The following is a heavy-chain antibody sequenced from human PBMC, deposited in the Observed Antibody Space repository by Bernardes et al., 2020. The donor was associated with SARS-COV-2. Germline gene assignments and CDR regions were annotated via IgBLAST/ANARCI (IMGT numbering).Heavy chain of an antibody. CDR3: AHSLRYYYVWGCYRYVNFDY. D-gene: IGHD3-16*02. Sequence: SGPTLVQPTQPLTLTCTFSGFSLSTSGVGVGWIRQPPEKALEWLALIYWDDGKRYSPSLKSRLTITKDTSKNQVVLTMTNMDPVDTATYYRAHSLRYYYVWGCYRYVNFDYWGHGTLVTVSS. CDR1: GFSLSTSGVG. CDR2: IYWDDGK. J-gene: IGHJ4*01. V-gene: IGHV2-5*02.